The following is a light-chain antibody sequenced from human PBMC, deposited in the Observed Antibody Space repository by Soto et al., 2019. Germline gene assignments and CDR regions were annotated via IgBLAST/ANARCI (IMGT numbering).Light chain of an antibody. J-gene: IGLJ1*01. CDR1: SIDVGGYNF. CDR2: DVS. CDR3: SSYTSSSTYV. V-gene: IGLV2-14*01. Sequence: HSALTQPASVCEPSIQSIAISCTGTSIDVGGYNFVSWYQQHPHKAPKLMISDVSNRPSGVSNRFSGSKSGNTASLTISGLQAEDEADYYCSSYTSSSTYVFGTGTKVTVL.